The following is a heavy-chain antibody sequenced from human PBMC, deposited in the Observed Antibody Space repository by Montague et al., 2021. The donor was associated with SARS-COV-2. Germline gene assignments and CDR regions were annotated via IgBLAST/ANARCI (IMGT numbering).Heavy chain of an antibody. Sequence: SETLSITCTVSGGSISSYYWSWIRQPPGKGLEWIGYIYYSGSTNCNPSLKSRVTTSVDTSKNQFSLKLSSVTAADTAVYYCARLGLQLLGGHYFDYWGQGTLVTVSS. D-gene: IGHD5-24*01. J-gene: IGHJ4*02. CDR1: GGSISSYY. CDR2: IYYSGST. V-gene: IGHV4-59*08. CDR3: ARLGLQLLGGHYFDY.